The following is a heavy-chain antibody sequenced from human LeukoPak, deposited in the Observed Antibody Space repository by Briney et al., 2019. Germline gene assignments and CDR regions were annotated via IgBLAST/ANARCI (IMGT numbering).Heavy chain of an antibody. D-gene: IGHD3-10*01. CDR1: GGSFSGYY. V-gene: IGHV4-34*01. Sequence: PSETLSLTCAVYGGSFSGYYWSWIRQPPGKGLEWIEEMNHSGSTNYNPSLKSRVTISVDTSKNQFSLKLSSVTAADTAVYYCARLTKNDSGTYRFGKKKRGYMDVWGKGTTVTISS. J-gene: IGHJ6*03. CDR3: ARLTKNDSGTYRFGKKKRGYMDV. CDR2: MNHSGST.